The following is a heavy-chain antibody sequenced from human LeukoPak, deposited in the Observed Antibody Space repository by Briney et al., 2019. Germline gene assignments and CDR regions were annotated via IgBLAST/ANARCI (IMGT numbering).Heavy chain of an antibody. CDR3: ARECLAGSSTSCYKDGMDV. CDR1: GYTFTSYY. Sequence: ASVKVSCKASGYTFTSYYMQWVRQAPGQGLEWMGIINPSGGSTSYAQKFQGRVTMTRDTSTSTVYMELSSLRSEDTAVYYCARECLAGSSTSCYKDGMDVWGQGTTVTVSS. CDR2: INPSGGST. D-gene: IGHD2-2*02. J-gene: IGHJ6*02. V-gene: IGHV1-46*01.